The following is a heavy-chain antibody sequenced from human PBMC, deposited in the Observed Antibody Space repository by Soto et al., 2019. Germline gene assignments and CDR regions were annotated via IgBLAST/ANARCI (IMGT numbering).Heavy chain of an antibody. CDR1: GFTFSGSA. V-gene: IGHV3-73*01. D-gene: IGHD1-1*01. CDR3: TRRYNWNDGRDY. CDR2: IRSKANSYAT. J-gene: IGHJ4*02. Sequence: EVQLVESGGGLVQPGGSLKLSCAASGFTFSGSAMHWVRQASGKGLEWVGRIRSKANSYATAYAASVKGRFTISRDDSKNTAYLQMNSLKTEDTAVYYCTRRYNWNDGRDYWGPGTLVTVSS.